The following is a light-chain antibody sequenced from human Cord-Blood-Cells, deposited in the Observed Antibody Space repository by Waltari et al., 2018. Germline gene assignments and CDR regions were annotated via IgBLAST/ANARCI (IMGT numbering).Light chain of an antibody. Sequence: QSALTEPASVSVSPGPSITISCPGTSRDVGGYNYVSWYQHHPGEAPRLMIYEVSNRPSGVSNRFSGSKSGNTASLTISGLQAEDEADYYCSSYTSSSTYVFETGTKVTVL. CDR2: EVS. CDR3: SSYTSSSTYV. CDR1: SRDVGGYNY. J-gene: IGLJ1*01. V-gene: IGLV2-14*01.